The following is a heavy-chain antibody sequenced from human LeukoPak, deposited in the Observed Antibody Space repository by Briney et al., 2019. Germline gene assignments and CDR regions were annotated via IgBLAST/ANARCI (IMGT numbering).Heavy chain of an antibody. CDR1: GGSISSSSYH. D-gene: IGHD6-19*01. J-gene: IGHJ4*02. CDR2: IYFSGTT. Sequence: PSETLSLTCTVSGGSISSSSYHWGWIRQPPGQGLEWIGSIYFSGTTFYNPSLKSRVTISVDTSKNQFSLKVSSVTAADTAVYYCATTYDYTSGAYDYWGQGTLVTVSS. V-gene: IGHV4-39*01. CDR3: ATTYDYTSGAYDY.